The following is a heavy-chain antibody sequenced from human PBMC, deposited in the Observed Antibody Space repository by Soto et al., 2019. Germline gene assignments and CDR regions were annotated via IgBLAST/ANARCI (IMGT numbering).Heavy chain of an antibody. Sequence: SETLSLTCVVSGGPVSGDDLYWSWIRHLPGKGLEWIANVYHTGTTYYNPSLKSRVPMSVDTSQNQFSLILASVTAADTAVYYCARALVTDYNSRDYHYYFAMDGWGQGTSVVVSS. CDR2: VYHTGTT. V-gene: IGHV4-31*02. CDR3: ARALVTDYNSRDYHYYFAMDG. D-gene: IGHD3-22*01. CDR1: GGPVSGDDLY. J-gene: IGHJ6*02.